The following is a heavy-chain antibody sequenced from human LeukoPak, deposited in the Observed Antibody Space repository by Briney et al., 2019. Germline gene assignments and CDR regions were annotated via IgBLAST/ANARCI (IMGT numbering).Heavy chain of an antibody. CDR1: GFTFSSYS. J-gene: IGHJ4*02. CDR2: ISSSSSYI. V-gene: IGHV3-21*01. Sequence: GGSLRLSCAASGFTFSSYSMNWVRLAPGKGLEWVSSISSSSSYIYYADSVKGRFTISRDNAKNSLYLQMNSLRAEDTAVYYCARDPPSGYDFYFDYWGQGTLVTVSS. CDR3: ARDPPSGYDFYFDY. D-gene: IGHD5-12*01.